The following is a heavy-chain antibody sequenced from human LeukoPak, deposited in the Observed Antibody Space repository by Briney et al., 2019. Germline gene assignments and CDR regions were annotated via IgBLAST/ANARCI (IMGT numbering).Heavy chain of an antibody. J-gene: IGHJ4*02. V-gene: IGHV3-64D*06. CDR1: GFTFSSYA. CDR2: ISSNGGST. CDR3: VKGGYYDSSGTFDY. Sequence: GGSLRLSCAASGFTFSSYAMSWVRQAPGKGLEYVSAISSNGGSTYYADSVKGRFTISRDSSKNTLYLQMSSLRAEDTAVYYCVKGGYYDSSGTFDYWGQGTLVTVSS. D-gene: IGHD3-22*01.